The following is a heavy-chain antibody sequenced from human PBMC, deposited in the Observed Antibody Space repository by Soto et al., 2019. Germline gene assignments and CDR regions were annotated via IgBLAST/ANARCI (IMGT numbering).Heavy chain of an antibody. CDR1: GFTFSSYA. D-gene: IGHD3-16*01. Sequence: RVNTLTCTASGFTFSSYAMHWVRQSPGKGLEWVAVISYDGSNKYYADSVKGRFTISRDNSKNTLYLQMNSLRAEYTAVYYCARVFFFLLCYDAHRDLHSFPTRLSSDL. CDR3: ARVFFFLLCYDAHRDLHSFPTRLSSDL. J-gene: IGHJ2*01. CDR2: ISYDGSNK. V-gene: IGHV3-30-3*01.